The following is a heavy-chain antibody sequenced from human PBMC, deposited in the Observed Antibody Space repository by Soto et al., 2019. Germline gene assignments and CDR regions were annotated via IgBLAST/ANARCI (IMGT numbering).Heavy chain of an antibody. V-gene: IGHV3-64*01. CDR3: AGANPPGY. Sequence: GGSLRLSCAASGFTFSSYAMHWVRQAPGKGLEYVSGISSNGDNTYYANSVKARFSISRDNSKNTLYLQMGSLRAEDMAVYYCAGANPPGYWGQGTLVTVSS. CDR2: ISSNGDNT. CDR1: GFTFSSYA. J-gene: IGHJ4*02.